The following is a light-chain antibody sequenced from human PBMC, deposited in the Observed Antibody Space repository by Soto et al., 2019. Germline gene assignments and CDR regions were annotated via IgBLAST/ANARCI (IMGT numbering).Light chain of an antibody. Sequence: DIVMTQSPATLSVSPGERATLSCRASQSVSSNLAWYQQKPGQAPRLLINGASTRATGFAARFSGSGSGTEFTLTISSLQYEDFAVYYCPQYNNWPRTFGQGTKVEIK. J-gene: IGKJ1*01. CDR2: GAS. CDR1: QSVSSN. V-gene: IGKV3-15*01. CDR3: PQYNNWPRT.